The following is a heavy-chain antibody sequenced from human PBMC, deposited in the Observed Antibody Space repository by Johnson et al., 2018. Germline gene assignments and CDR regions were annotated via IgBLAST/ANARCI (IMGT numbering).Heavy chain of an antibody. CDR3: TREDYGGNDDAFVI. Sequence: EVQLVESGGGVVQPGRSLRLSCTASGFTFSDYALSWYRQAPGKGLEWVGFIRPKVYGGTTEYAASVEARFIISKIDSKNIAYLQMNSLKTEATALYYCTREDYGGNDDAFVIWGQGTMVTVSS. CDR1: GFTFSDYA. CDR2: IRPKVYGGTT. J-gene: IGHJ3*02. D-gene: IGHD4-23*01. V-gene: IGHV3-49*03.